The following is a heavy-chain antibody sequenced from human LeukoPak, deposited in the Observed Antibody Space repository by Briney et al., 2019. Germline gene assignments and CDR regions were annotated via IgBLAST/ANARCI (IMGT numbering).Heavy chain of an antibody. J-gene: IGHJ2*01. CDR2: ISGSGGST. CDR1: GGSIRSSSYY. CDR3: AKLLVTVTQISHGYFDL. V-gene: IGHV3-23*01. Sequence: PSETLSLTCTVSGGSIRSSSYYWDWIRQPPGEGLEWVSAISGSGGSTYYADSVKGRFTISRDNSKNTLYLQMNSLRAEDTAVYYCAKLLVTVTQISHGYFDLWGRGTLVTVSP. D-gene: IGHD4-17*01.